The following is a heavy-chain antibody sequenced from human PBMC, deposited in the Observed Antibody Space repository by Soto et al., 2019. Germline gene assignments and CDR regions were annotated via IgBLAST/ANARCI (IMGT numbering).Heavy chain of an antibody. CDR2: INPDGSEK. J-gene: IGHJ4*02. CDR3: AREAF. V-gene: IGHV3-7*05. CDR1: ESMFRNYW. Sequence: EVQLVESGGGLVQPGGSLRLSCAATESMFRNYWMSWVRQAPGKGLEWVARINPDGSEKSHADSVKGRFTISRDNAKNSLYLQMNSLRAEDTAVYYCAREAFWGQGTLVTVSS.